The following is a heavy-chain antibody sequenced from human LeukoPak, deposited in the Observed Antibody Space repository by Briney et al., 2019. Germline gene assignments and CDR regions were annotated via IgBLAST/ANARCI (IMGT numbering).Heavy chain of an antibody. CDR3: AKDSILRWFAGLGEGWFDP. J-gene: IGHJ5*02. Sequence: GGSLRLSCAASGFTFSSYAMTWVRQAPGKGLEWVSAISGDGNSTYYADSVKGRFTISRDNSRNTLYLQMNSLRAEDTAVYYCAKDSILRWFAGLGEGWFDPWGQGTLVTVSS. V-gene: IGHV3-23*01. CDR2: ISGDGNST. D-gene: IGHD3-10*01. CDR1: GFTFSSYA.